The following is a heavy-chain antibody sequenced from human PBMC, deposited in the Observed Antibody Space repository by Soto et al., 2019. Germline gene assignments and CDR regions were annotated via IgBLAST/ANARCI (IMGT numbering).Heavy chain of an antibody. J-gene: IGHJ6*02. V-gene: IGHV5-51*01. CDR2: IYPGDSDT. Sequence: GESLKISCKGSGYSFTSYWIGWVRQMPGKGPEWMGIIYPGDSDTRYSPSFQGQVTISADKSISTAYLQWSSLKASDTAMYYCARHSSSSWGVYYYGMDVWGQGTTVTVSS. CDR1: GYSFTSYW. CDR3: ARHSSSSWGVYYYGMDV. D-gene: IGHD6-6*01.